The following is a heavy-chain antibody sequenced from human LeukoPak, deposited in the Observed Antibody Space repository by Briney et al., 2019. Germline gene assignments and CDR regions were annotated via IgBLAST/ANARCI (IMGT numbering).Heavy chain of an antibody. CDR3: ARDYKYYYGSGSDYPFDY. Sequence: GASVKVSFKASGYTFTKFSINWVRQAPGQGLEWMGIINPSGGSTRYAQKFQGRVTMTRDASTNTVYMELNSLTAEDTAVFYCARDYKYYYGSGSDYPFDYWGQGTLVTVSS. V-gene: IGHV1-46*01. CDR2: INPSGGST. CDR1: GYTFTKFS. D-gene: IGHD3-10*01. J-gene: IGHJ4*02.